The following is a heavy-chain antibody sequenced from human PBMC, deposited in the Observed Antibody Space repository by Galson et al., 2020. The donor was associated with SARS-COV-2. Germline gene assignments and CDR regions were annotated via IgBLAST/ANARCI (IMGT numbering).Heavy chain of an antibody. D-gene: IGHD3-22*01. Sequence: GGSLRLSCAASGFTFSGFAMHWVRQAPGKGLEWVALISYDGGNKYYADSVKGRFTISRDNSRNTLFLQMNRLTAEDTAVYYCAREYYYDSSGSAGPFDYWGQGTLVTVSS. CDR2: ISYDGGNK. CDR3: AREYYYDSSGSAGPFDY. V-gene: IGHV3-30*04. CDR1: GFTFSGFA. J-gene: IGHJ4*02.